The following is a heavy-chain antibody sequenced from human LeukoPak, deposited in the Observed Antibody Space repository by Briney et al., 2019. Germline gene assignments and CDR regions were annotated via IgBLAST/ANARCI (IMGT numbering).Heavy chain of an antibody. CDR2: INPNSGGT. J-gene: IGHJ3*02. CDR3: ARDSSGWYPNAFDI. V-gene: IGHV1-2*02. Sequence: GASVKVSCKASGYTFTGYYMHWVRQAPGQGLEWMGWINPNSGGTNYAQKFQGRVTITADKSTSTAYMELSSLRSEDTAVYYCARDSSGWYPNAFDIWGQGTMVTVSS. CDR1: GYTFTGYY. D-gene: IGHD6-19*01.